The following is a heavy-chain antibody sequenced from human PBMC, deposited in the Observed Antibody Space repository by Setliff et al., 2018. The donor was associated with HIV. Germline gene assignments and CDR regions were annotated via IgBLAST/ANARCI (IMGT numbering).Heavy chain of an antibody. CDR3: ARTYYDFWSGSYSYKWCDP. J-gene: IGHJ5*02. CDR2: IYYSGFT. Sequence: PSETLSLTCTVSGGSISSHYWSWIRQPPGKGLEWIGYIYYSGFTNYNPSLKSRGTISIDTSKNQFSLKLSSVTAADPSFYYCARTYYDFWSGSYSYKWCDPWGQGTLVTVSS. D-gene: IGHD3-3*01. CDR1: GGSISSHY. V-gene: IGHV4-59*11.